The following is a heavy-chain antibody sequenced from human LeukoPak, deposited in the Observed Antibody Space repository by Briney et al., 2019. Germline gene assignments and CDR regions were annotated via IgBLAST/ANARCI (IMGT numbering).Heavy chain of an antibody. V-gene: IGHV3-7*01. Sequence: GGSLRLSCAASGFTFSSYWMSWVRPAPGKGLEWVANIKQDGSEKYYVDSVKGRFTISRDNAKNSLYLQMNSLRAEDTAVYYCAREGIAAADYYYYYMDVWGKGTTVTVSS. J-gene: IGHJ6*03. D-gene: IGHD6-13*01. CDR3: AREGIAAADYYYYYMDV. CDR1: GFTFSSYW. CDR2: IKQDGSEK.